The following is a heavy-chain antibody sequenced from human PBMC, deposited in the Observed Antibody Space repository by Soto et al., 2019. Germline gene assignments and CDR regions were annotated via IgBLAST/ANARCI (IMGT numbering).Heavy chain of an antibody. Sequence: SGPTLVNPTQTLTLTCTFSGFSLSTSGMCVSWIRQPPGKALEWLARIDWDDDKYYSTSLKTRLTISKDTSKNQVVLTMTNMDPVDTATYYCARIQQWLAYFDYWGQGTLVTVSS. CDR2: IDWDDDK. V-gene: IGHV2-70*11. D-gene: IGHD6-19*01. CDR3: ARIQQWLAYFDY. CDR1: GFSLSTSGMC. J-gene: IGHJ4*02.